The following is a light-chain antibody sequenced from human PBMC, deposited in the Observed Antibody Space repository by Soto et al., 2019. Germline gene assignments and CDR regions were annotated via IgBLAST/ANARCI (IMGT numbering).Light chain of an antibody. CDR3: SSYTTSSTYA. CDR2: DVS. Sequence: QSALTQPASVCGSPGQSITISCTGTSSDVGGYNYVSWYQQHPGKAPKLMIYDVSNRPSGVSNRFSGSKSGNTASLTISGLQAEDEADYYCSSYTTSSTYAFGTGTKLTVL. V-gene: IGLV2-14*01. CDR1: SSDVGGYNY. J-gene: IGLJ1*01.